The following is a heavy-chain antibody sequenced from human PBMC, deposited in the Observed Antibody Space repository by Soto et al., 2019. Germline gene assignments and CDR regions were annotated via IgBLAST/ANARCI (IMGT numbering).Heavy chain of an antibody. D-gene: IGHD6-19*01. Sequence: SETLSLTCAVYGGSFSGYYWSWIRQPPGKGLEWIGEINHSGRTNYNPSIKSRVTISVDKSKNQFSLKLSTVTAADTAVYYCARARYSSGWSPFDYWGQGTLVTVSS. J-gene: IGHJ4*02. CDR1: GGSFSGYY. V-gene: IGHV4-34*01. CDR3: ARARYSSGWSPFDY. CDR2: INHSGRT.